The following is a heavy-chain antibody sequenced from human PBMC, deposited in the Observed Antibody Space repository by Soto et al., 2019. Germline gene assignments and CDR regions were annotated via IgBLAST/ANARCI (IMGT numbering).Heavy chain of an antibody. Sequence: QVQLVESGGGVVQPGRSLRLSCAASGFTFSSYGMHWVRQAPGKGLEWVAVIWYDGSNKYYADSVKGRFTISRDNSKNTLYLKMNSLRAEDTAVYYCARDGCGGDCSPPPGWFDPWGQGTLVTVSS. CDR1: GFTFSSYG. CDR3: ARDGCGGDCSPPPGWFDP. CDR2: IWYDGSNK. V-gene: IGHV3-33*01. D-gene: IGHD2-21*02. J-gene: IGHJ5*02.